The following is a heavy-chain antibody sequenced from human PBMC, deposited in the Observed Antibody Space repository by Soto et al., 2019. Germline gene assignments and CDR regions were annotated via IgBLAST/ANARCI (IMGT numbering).Heavy chain of an antibody. D-gene: IGHD6-13*01. CDR3: AKLGYSRGGSWFDP. CDR2: IYPGDSDT. Sequence: PGESLKISCKASGYSFSSYWIGWVRQMPGKGLEWMGIIYPGDSDTKYSPSFQGQVTISADTSISTAYPQWSSLKASDTAMYYCAKLGYSRGGSWFDPWGQGTLVTVSS. V-gene: IGHV5-51*01. CDR1: GYSFSSYW. J-gene: IGHJ5*02.